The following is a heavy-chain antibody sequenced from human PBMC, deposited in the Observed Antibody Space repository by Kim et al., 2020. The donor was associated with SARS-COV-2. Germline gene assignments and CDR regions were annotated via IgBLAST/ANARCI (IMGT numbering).Heavy chain of an antibody. CDR2: ISGSGSST. Sequence: GGSLRLSCAASGFTFSSYAMSWVRQAPGKGLEWVSAISGSGSSTYYADSVKGRFTISRDNSKNTLYLQMNSLRAEDTAVYYCAKGGGHSSLYYYGMDVWGQGTTVALPS. D-gene: IGHD1-26*01. CDR1: GFTFSSYA. CDR3: AKGGGHSSLYYYGMDV. V-gene: IGHV3-23*01. J-gene: IGHJ6*01.